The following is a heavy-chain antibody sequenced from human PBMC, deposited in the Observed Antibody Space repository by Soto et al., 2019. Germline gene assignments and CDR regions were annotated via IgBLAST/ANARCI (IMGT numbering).Heavy chain of an antibody. CDR2: IYSGGST. Sequence: EVQLVESGGGLIQPGGSLGLSCAASGFTVSSNYMSWVRQAPGKGLEWVSVIYSGGSTYYADSVKGRFTISRDNSKNTLYLQMNSLRAEDTAVYYCARHITMDPLLVYWGQGTLVTVSS. CDR1: GFTVSSNY. CDR3: ARHITMDPLLVY. V-gene: IGHV3-53*01. D-gene: IGHD3-10*01. J-gene: IGHJ4*02.